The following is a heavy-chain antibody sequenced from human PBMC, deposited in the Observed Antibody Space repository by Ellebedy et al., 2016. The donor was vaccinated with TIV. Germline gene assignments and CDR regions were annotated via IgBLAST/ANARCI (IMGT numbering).Heavy chain of an antibody. V-gene: IGHV1-2*02. CDR3: AKVPSPENYDSSGSFFGPPDY. Sequence: AASVKVSCKASGYTLPAYYMHWVRQAPGPGLEWMGWINPNSGRTTYAQKFQGRVTMNRDTFISTAYMDLSRLRSDDTAGYYCAKVPSPENYDSSGSFFGPPDYWGQGTLVTVSS. J-gene: IGHJ4*02. CDR1: GYTLPAYY. CDR2: INPNSGRT. D-gene: IGHD3-22*01.